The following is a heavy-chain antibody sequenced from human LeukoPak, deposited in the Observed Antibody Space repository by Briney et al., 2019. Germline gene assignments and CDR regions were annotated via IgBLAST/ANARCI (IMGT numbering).Heavy chain of an antibody. Sequence: PGGSLRLSCAASGFTFSNYEMNWIRQAPGKGLEWISYISNSGNTKYYADSVKGRFSISRDNANNSVYLQMNNLGAEDTAVYYCAAVIDYWGQGTLVTVSS. CDR3: AAVIDY. CDR1: GFTFSNYE. V-gene: IGHV3-48*03. CDR2: ISNSGNTK. J-gene: IGHJ4*02.